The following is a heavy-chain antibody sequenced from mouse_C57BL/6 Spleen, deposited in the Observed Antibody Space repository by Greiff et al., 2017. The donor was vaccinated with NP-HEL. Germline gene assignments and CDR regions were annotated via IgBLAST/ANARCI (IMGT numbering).Heavy chain of an antibody. J-gene: IGHJ1*03. CDR1: GYTFTDYY. CDR3: AGSMVDWYFDV. Sequence: EVQLQQSGPELVKPGASVKISCKASGYTFTDYYMNWVKQSHGKSLEWIGDINPNNGGTSYNQKFKGKATLTVDKSSSTAYMELSSLTSEDSAVYYCAGSMVDWYFDVWGTGTTVTVSS. CDR2: INPNNGGT. D-gene: IGHD2-2*01. V-gene: IGHV1-26*01.